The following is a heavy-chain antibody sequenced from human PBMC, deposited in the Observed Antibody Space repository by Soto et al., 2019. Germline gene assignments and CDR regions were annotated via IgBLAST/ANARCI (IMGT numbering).Heavy chain of an antibody. D-gene: IGHD3-10*01. V-gene: IGHV4-61*08. Sequence: PSETLFLTCTVSGGSISSGGYYWSWIRQPPGKGLEWIGFMYNSGSIHFNPSLKSRVTISLDTSKNQFSLNLRSVTAADTAVYYCASMGYHYGSGSYPLDYWGQGTLVTVSS. J-gene: IGHJ4*02. CDR1: GGSISSGGYY. CDR3: ASMGYHYGSGSYPLDY. CDR2: MYNSGSI.